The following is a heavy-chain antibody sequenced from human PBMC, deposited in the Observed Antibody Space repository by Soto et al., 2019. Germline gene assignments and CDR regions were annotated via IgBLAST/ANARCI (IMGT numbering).Heavy chain of an antibody. J-gene: IGHJ6*02. V-gene: IGHV1-8*01. D-gene: IGHD3-3*01. CDR1: GYTFTSYD. Sequence: GASVKVSCKASGYTFTSYDINWVRHATGQGXEWMGWMNPNSGNTGYAQKFQGRVTMTRNTSISTAYMELSSLRSEDTAVYYCARDKGPVRFLEWLDSNYYGMDVWGQGTTVTVSS. CDR2: MNPNSGNT. CDR3: ARDKGPVRFLEWLDSNYYGMDV.